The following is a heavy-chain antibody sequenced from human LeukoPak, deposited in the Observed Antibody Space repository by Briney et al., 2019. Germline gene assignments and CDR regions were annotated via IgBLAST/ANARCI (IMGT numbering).Heavy chain of an antibody. D-gene: IGHD5-18*01. CDR2: IVVGSGNT. V-gene: IGHV1-58*02. Sequence: SVKVSCKASGFTFTSSAMQWVRQARGQRLEWIGWIVVGSGNTNYAQKFQERVTITRDMSTSTAYMELNSLRSEDTAVYYCAAVFRHSYGSYFDYWGQGTLVTVSS. CDR1: GFTFTSSA. J-gene: IGHJ4*02. CDR3: AAVFRHSYGSYFDY.